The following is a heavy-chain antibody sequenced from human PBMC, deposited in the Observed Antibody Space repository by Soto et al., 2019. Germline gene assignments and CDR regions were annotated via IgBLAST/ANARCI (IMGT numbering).Heavy chain of an antibody. CDR3: VSGRYDSRYYFDY. D-gene: IGHD3-22*01. J-gene: IGHJ4*02. V-gene: IGHV3-74*01. Sequence: EVQLVESGGGLVQPGGSLRLSCAASGFTFNTYWMHWVRQAPGKGLVWVSRISTDGSSTIYADSVKGRFTISRDNAKNTLYLQMTSLRVEDTAVYYCVSGRYDSRYYFDYWRQGTLVTVSS. CDR2: ISTDGSST. CDR1: GFTFNTYW.